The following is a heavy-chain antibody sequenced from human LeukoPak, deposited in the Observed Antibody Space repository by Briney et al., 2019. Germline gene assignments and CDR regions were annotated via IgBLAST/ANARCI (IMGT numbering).Heavy chain of an antibody. CDR1: GYTFTSYD. CDR3: AKSRSSWYDNGMDV. D-gene: IGHD6-13*01. V-gene: IGHV1-8*01. CDR2: MNPNSGNT. Sequence: GASVKVSCKASGYTFTSYDINWVRQATGQGLEWMGWMNPNSGNTGYAQKFQGRVTTTRNTSISTAYMEVSSLRSEDTAVYYCAKSRSSWYDNGMDVWGQGTTVTVSS. J-gene: IGHJ6*02.